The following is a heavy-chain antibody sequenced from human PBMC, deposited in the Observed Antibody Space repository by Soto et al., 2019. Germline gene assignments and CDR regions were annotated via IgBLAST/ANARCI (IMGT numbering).Heavy chain of an antibody. D-gene: IGHD3-10*01. J-gene: IGHJ4*02. CDR1: GHSFTGYP. V-gene: IGHV1-3*01. CDR3: ARGGSGSYYYYFDY. Sequence: QVQLVQSGAEVKKPGASVMVSCKASGHSFTGYPMHWVRQVPGQRLEWMGRINAGNDNTEYSQNFQGRLTITRDTSATTAYMELSSLKSEDTAVYFRARGGSGSYYYYFDYWGQGTLVTVSS. CDR2: INAGNDNT.